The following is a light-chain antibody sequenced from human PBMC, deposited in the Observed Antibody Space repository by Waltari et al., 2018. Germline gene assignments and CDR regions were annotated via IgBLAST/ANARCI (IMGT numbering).Light chain of an antibody. CDR1: QSISSW. Sequence: DIQMTQSPSTPSASVGDRVTITCRASQSISSWLAWYQQKPGKAPKLLIYKASSLESGVPSRFSVSGSGTEFTLTISSLQPDDFATYYCQQYNSYPITFGQGTRLEIK. V-gene: IGKV1-5*03. CDR2: KAS. J-gene: IGKJ5*01. CDR3: QQYNSYPIT.